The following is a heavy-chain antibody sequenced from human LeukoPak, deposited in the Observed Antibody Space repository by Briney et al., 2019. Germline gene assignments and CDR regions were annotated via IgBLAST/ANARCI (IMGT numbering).Heavy chain of an antibody. J-gene: IGHJ4*02. V-gene: IGHV3-21*01. Sequence: GGPLTLSCAASGFTFSSYSMNWLRQPPGKGLEWFSSISSSSSYIYYADSVKGRFTISRDNAKNSLYLQMNSLRAEDTAVYYCARDHSSGYYGYMDSYYFDYWGQGTLVTVSS. CDR1: GFTFSSYS. CDR2: ISSSSSYI. D-gene: IGHD3-22*01. CDR3: ARDHSSGYYGYMDSYYFDY.